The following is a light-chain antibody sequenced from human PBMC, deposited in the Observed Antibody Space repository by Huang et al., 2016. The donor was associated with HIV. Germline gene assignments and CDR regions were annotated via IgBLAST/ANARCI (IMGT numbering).Light chain of an antibody. J-gene: IGKJ5*01. V-gene: IGKV1-39*01. Sequence: DIQMTQSPPSLSASVGDSVTIACRASQNVNTYLNWYQQNPGQAPRLLIFAASRLRSGVPSRCSGSGSGTEFTLTISSLQLEDFATYYCQQRFSTTITFGQGTRLDIK. CDR2: AAS. CDR3: QQRFSTTIT. CDR1: QNVNTY.